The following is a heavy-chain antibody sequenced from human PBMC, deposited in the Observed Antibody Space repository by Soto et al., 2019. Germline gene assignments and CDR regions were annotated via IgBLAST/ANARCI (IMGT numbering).Heavy chain of an antibody. V-gene: IGHV4-59*08. D-gene: IGHD3-10*01. CDR1: VGPDSSHN. J-gene: IGHJ6*02. CDR3: VRQGIGTQHGLVDV. CDR2: VYSTGGT. Sequence: QVQLQQSGPRLVKPSETLSLTSTVSVGPDSSHNWAWIRQPPGRGLEWIGYVYSTGGTGYNPSLKSRVTISADRSTNHISLTLSSVTAADTAIYYCVRQGIGTQHGLVDVWGQGTSVTVSS.